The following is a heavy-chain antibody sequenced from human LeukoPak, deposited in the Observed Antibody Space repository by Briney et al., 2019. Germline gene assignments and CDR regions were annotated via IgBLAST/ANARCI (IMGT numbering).Heavy chain of an antibody. D-gene: IGHD1-26*01. CDR2: ISYDGSNK. J-gene: IGHJ4*02. Sequence: GGSLRLSCAASGFTFSSYAMHWVRQAPGKGLEWVAVISYDGSNKYYADSVKGRFTISRDNSKNTLYLQMNSLRAEDTAVYYCARAVGATIDLFDYWDQGTLVTVSS. CDR3: ARAVGATIDLFDY. V-gene: IGHV3-30-3*01. CDR1: GFTFSSYA.